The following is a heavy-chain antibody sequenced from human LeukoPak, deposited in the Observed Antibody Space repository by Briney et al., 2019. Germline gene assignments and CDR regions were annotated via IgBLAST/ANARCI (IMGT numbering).Heavy chain of an antibody. V-gene: IGHV1-8*03. CDR2: MNPNSGNT. D-gene: IGHD6-13*01. J-gene: IGHJ3*02. Sequence: ASVKVSCKASGYTFTSYDINWVRQATGQGLEWMGWMNPNSGNTGYAQKFQGRVTITRNTSMSTAYMELSSLRSEDTAVYYCARPAIGIAAAGRRAFDIWGQGTMVTVSS. CDR1: GYTFTSYD. CDR3: ARPAIGIAAAGRRAFDI.